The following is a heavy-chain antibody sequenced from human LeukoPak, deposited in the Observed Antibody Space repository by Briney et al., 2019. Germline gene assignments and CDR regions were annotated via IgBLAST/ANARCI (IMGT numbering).Heavy chain of an antibody. Sequence: GGSLRLSCAASGFTFGTYGMHWVRQAPGKGLEWVAVIWSDGNTKYYGDSVKGRFTISRDNSKNTLYLQMNSLRVEDTAMYYCARPYNYGVDSWGQGTLVTVSS. V-gene: IGHV3-33*01. J-gene: IGHJ4*02. D-gene: IGHD4/OR15-4a*01. CDR2: IWSDGNTK. CDR1: GFTFGTYG. CDR3: ARPYNYGVDS.